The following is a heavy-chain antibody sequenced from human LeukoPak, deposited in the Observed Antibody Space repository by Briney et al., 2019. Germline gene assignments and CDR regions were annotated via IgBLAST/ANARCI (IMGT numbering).Heavy chain of an antibody. CDR1: GGSISSSSYY. V-gene: IGHV4-39*01. D-gene: IGHD3-22*01. CDR3: ARHWDLRLVIGK. Sequence: PSETLSLTCTVSGGSISSSSYYWGWIRQPPGKGLEWIGSIYYSGSTYYNPSLKSRVTISVDTSKNQFSLKLSSVTAADTAVYYCARHWDLRLVIGKWGQGTLVTVSS. J-gene: IGHJ4*02. CDR2: IYYSGST.